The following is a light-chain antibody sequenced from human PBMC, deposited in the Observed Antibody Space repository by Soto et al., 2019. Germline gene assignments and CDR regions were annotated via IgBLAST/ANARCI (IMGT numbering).Light chain of an antibody. J-gene: IGLJ3*02. CDR2: LNSDGSH. Sequence: QSVLTQPPSASASLGASVKLTCTLSSGHNSYAIAWHQQQLEKGPRYLMKLNSDGSHSKGDGIPDRFSGSSSGAERYLTISSLQSEDEADYYCQTWSTDIRVFGGGTKVTVL. CDR3: QTWSTDIRV. CDR1: SGHNSYA. V-gene: IGLV4-69*01.